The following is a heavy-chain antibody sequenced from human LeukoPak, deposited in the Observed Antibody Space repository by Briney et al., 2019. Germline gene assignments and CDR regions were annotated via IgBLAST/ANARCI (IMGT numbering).Heavy chain of an antibody. D-gene: IGHD2-2*02. V-gene: IGHV3-13*01. Sequence: GGALRLSCAASGFTFSSYDMTWVRQAPGRGLEWVSSIHTAGDTYYPDSVKGRFTISRDNAKNSLYLQMNSLRAEDMALYYCAKEGRLYDAFDIWGQGTMVTVSS. CDR1: GFTFSSYD. CDR2: IHTAGDT. CDR3: AKEGRLYDAFDI. J-gene: IGHJ3*02.